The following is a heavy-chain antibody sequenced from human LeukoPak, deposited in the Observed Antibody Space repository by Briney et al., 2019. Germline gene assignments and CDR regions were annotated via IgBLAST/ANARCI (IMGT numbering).Heavy chain of an antibody. CDR3: ARLEYRSGWYVY. V-gene: IGHV4-59*01. J-gene: IGHJ4*02. CDR2: IYYSGST. D-gene: IGHD6-19*01. Sequence: SETLSLTCSVSGGSMSRYYWSWIRQPPGKGLEWIGYIYYSGSTNYNPSLKSRVTISVDTSKKEFSLKLSSVTAADTAVYFCARLEYRSGWYVYWGQGTLVTVSS. CDR1: GGSMSRYY.